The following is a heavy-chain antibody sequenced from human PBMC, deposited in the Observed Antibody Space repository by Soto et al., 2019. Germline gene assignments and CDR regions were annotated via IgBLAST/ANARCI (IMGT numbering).Heavy chain of an antibody. D-gene: IGHD3-10*01. Sequence: PSETLSLTCSVSGASIRSYYWHWIRQPPGKGLEWIGCVYTSDYTMYSSCLKRRVTISVDTTKSQFYLRLNSETAADPAVYYSTGAAGHRGDFFYYNGMEVGGQGTTVTASS. J-gene: IGHJ6*02. CDR1: GASIRSYY. CDR2: VYTSDYT. V-gene: IGHV4-59*03. CDR3: TGAAGHRGDFFYYNGMEV.